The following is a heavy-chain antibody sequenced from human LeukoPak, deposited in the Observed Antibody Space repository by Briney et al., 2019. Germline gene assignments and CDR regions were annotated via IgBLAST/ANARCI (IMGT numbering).Heavy chain of an antibody. CDR2: INPSGGRT. CDR3: ARDLSGYFDY. D-gene: IGHD2-15*01. V-gene: IGHV1-46*01. Sequence: ASVKVSCKASGYTFTSYYMHWVRQAPGQGLEWMGIINPSGGRTGYAQKFQGRVTMTRDTSTSTVYMELSSLRSEDTAVYYCARDLSGYFDYWGQGTLVTVSS. J-gene: IGHJ4*02. CDR1: GYTFTSYY.